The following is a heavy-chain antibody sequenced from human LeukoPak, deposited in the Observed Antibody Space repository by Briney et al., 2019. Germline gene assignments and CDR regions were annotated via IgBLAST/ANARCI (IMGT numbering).Heavy chain of an antibody. J-gene: IGHJ3*02. V-gene: IGHV4-61*02. CDR3: ARDLYSSGWSTFDAFDI. CDR2: IYTSGST. Sequence: SQTLSLTCTVPAGSISSGSYYWSWIRQPAGKGLEWIGRIYTSGSTNYNPSLKSRVTISVDTSKNQFSLKLSSVTAADTAVYYCARDLYSSGWSTFDAFDIWGQGTMVTVSS. D-gene: IGHD6-19*01. CDR1: AGSISSGSYY.